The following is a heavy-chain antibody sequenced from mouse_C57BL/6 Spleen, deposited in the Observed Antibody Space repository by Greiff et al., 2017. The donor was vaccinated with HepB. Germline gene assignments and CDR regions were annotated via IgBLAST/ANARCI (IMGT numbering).Heavy chain of an antibody. Sequence: EVQLVESGAELVRPGASVKLSCTASGFNIKDDYMHWVKQRPEQGLEWIGWIDPENGDTEYASKFQGKATITADTSSNTAYLQLSSLTSEDTAVLYCTPYGCFYYLGQGNTPPGSS. CDR2: IDPENGDT. CDR3: TPYGCFYY. V-gene: IGHV14-4*01. D-gene: IGHD2-2*01. J-gene: IGHJ2*01. CDR1: GFNIKDDY.